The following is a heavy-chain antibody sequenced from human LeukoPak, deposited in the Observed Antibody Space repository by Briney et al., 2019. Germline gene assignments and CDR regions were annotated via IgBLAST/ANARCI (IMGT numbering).Heavy chain of an antibody. CDR1: GGSFSGYY. D-gene: IGHD6-13*01. J-gene: IGHJ5*02. CDR2: INHSGST. CDR3: ASNIGIAAASLQVAGFDP. V-gene: IGHV4-34*01. Sequence: PSETLSLTCAVYGGSFSGYYWSWIRQPPGKELEWIGEINHSGSTNYNPSLKSRVTISVDTSKNQFSLKLSSVTAADTAVYYCASNIGIAAASLQVAGFDPWGQGTLVTVSS.